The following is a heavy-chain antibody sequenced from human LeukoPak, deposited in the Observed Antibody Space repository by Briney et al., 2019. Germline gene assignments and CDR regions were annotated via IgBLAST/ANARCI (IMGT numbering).Heavy chain of an antibody. Sequence: PSETLSLTCAVYGGSFSGYYWSWIRQPPGEGLEWIGEINHSGSTNYNPSLKSRVTISVDTSKNQFSLKLSSVTAADTAVYYCARVSTGYSSGWRYYYYYMDVWGKGTTVTVSS. J-gene: IGHJ6*03. V-gene: IGHV4-34*01. CDR1: GGSFSGYY. CDR2: INHSGST. D-gene: IGHD6-19*01. CDR3: ARVSTGYSSGWRYYYYYMDV.